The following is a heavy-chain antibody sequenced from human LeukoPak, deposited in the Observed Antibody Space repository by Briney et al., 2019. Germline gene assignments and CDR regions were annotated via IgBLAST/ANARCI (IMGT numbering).Heavy chain of an antibody. CDR1: GGSISSSNW. J-gene: IGHJ4*02. CDR2: IKQDGSET. CDR3: ARVTSGLDY. Sequence: PSGTLSLTCAVSGGSISSSNWWSWVRQPPGKGLEWEANIKQDGSETYYVDSVKGRFTISRDNAKNSLYLQMNSLRAEDTAVYYCARVTSGLDYWGQGTLVTVSS. V-gene: IGHV3-7*01.